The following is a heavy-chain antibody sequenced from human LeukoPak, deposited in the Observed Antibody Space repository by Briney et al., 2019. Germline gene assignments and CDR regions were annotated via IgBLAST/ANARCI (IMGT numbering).Heavy chain of an antibody. CDR1: GGSFTGYY. CDR2: INHSGST. CDR3: ARGSNYYDSSGYYLSFDY. Sequence: SETLSLTCAVYGGSFTGYYWSWIRPPPGKGLEWIGEINHSGSTNYNPSLKSRVTISVDTSKNQFSLKLSSVTAADTAVYYCARGSNYYDSSGYYLSFDYWGQGTLVTVSS. J-gene: IGHJ4*02. V-gene: IGHV4-34*01. D-gene: IGHD3-22*01.